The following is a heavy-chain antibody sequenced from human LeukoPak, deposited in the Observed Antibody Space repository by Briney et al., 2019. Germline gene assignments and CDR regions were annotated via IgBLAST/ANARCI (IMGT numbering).Heavy chain of an antibody. D-gene: IGHD2-2*02. CDR3: AREGHRYCSSTSCYKVPDYYYYMDV. CDR1: GYTFTSYD. Sequence: ASVKVSCKASGYTFTSYDINWVRQATGQGLEWMGWMNPNSGNTGYAQKFQGRVTMTRNTSIGTAYMELSSLRSEDTAVYYCAREGHRYCSSTSCYKVPDYYYYMDVWGKGTTVTVSS. J-gene: IGHJ6*03. CDR2: MNPNSGNT. V-gene: IGHV1-8*01.